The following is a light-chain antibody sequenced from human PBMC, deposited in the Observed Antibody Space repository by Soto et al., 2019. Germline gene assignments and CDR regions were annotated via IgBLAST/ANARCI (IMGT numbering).Light chain of an antibody. J-gene: IGKJ1*01. CDR2: EAS. V-gene: IGKV1-5*03. Sequence: GDRGTITFRASQSIGRWLAWFQQKPGKAPNLLIYEASTLESGVPSWFSGSGSGTEFTLTISSLQSDDFASYYCQQYNRYWTFGEGTKVDI. CDR1: QSIGRW. CDR3: QQYNRYWT.